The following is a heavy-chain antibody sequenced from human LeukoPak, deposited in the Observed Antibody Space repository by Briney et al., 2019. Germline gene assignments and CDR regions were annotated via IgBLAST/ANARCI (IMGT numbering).Heavy chain of an antibody. CDR3: ARESRRVTMIVVVVPGMDV. V-gene: IGHV1-46*01. D-gene: IGHD3-22*01. CDR2: INPSGGST. Sequence: GASMKVSCKASGYTFTSYYMHWVRQAPGQGLEWMGIINPSGGSTSYAQKFQGRVTMTRDTSTSTVYMELSSLRSEDTAVYYCARESRRVTMIVVVVPGMDVWGQGTTVTVSS. CDR1: GYTFTSYY. J-gene: IGHJ6*02.